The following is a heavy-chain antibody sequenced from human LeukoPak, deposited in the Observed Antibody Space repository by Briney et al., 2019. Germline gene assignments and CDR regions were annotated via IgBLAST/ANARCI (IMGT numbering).Heavy chain of an antibody. CDR2: IFYSGAT. V-gene: IGHV4-59*01. D-gene: IGHD3-22*01. CDR3: ARSYDSSGYARSRLAFDI. J-gene: IGHJ3*02. Sequence: SETLSFTCTVSGGSISTYYWSWIRQPPGKGLEWIGYIFYSGATNYSPSLESRVTTSVDTSKNQFSLKLSSVTAADTAMYYCARSYDSSGYARSRLAFDIWGQGTMVTVSS. CDR1: GGSISTYY.